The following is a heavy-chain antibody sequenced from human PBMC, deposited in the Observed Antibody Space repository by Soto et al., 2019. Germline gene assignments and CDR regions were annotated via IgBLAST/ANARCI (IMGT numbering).Heavy chain of an antibody. V-gene: IGHV1-2*02. Sequence: QVQLVQSGAEVKKPGASVKVSCKAPRYIFTAYFMHWVRQAPGQGLQWMGWINPTNGATHYGLSFQGRVTMTRDTSISTAYMELSSLRSDDTAVYYCASHDPGARFEPWGQGTLVIVSS. CDR3: ASHDPGARFEP. CDR2: INPTNGAT. D-gene: IGHD1-1*01. CDR1: RYIFTAYF. J-gene: IGHJ5*02.